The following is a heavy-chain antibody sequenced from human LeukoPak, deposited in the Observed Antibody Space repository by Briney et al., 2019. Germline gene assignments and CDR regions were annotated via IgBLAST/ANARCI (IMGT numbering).Heavy chain of an antibody. J-gene: IGHJ6*03. CDR1: GFTFSSYA. V-gene: IGHV3-64*01. CDR3: ARVNFKWLRSNYYMDV. D-gene: IGHD5-12*01. Sequence: GGSLRLSCAASGFTFSSYAMHWVRQAPGKGLEYVSAISSNGGSTYYANSVKGRFTISRDNSKNTLYLQMGSLRAEDMAVYYCARVNFKWLRSNYYMDVWGKGTTVTISS. CDR2: ISSNGGST.